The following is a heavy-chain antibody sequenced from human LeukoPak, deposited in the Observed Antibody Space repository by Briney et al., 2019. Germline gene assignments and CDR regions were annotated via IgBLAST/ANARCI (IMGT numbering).Heavy chain of an antibody. CDR3: AIGSGPRGSSWPPPGY. V-gene: IGHV1-69*05. D-gene: IGHD6-13*01. J-gene: IGHJ4*02. CDR2: IIPIFGTA. CDR1: GGTFSSYA. Sequence: ASVKVSCKASGGTFSSYAISWVRQAPGQGLEWMGGIIPIFGTANYAQKFQGRVTITTDESTSTPYMELSSLRSEDTAVYYCAIGSGPRGSSWPPPGYWGQGTLVTVSS.